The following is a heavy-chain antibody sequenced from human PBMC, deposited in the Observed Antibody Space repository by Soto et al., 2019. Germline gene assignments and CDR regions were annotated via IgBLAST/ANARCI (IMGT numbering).Heavy chain of an antibody. V-gene: IGHV4-39*01. CDR3: GRLEGLATISYYFDY. CDR2: VYYSGST. CDR1: GGSVSSSSYY. D-gene: IGHD3-9*01. Sequence: ASETLSLTCTVSGGSVSSSSYYWGWGRQPPGKGLERIGSVYYSGSTYYNPSLESRVTISVDKSKNQFSLKLMSLSAAYTAVYYCGRLEGLATISYYFDYWGQGALVTVSS. J-gene: IGHJ4*02.